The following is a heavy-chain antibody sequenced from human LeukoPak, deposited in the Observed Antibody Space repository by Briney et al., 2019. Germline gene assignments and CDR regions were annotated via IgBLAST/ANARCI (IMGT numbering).Heavy chain of an antibody. D-gene: IGHD2-2*01. CDR2: IKQDGSEK. CDR3: ARVPLSYYYYYMDV. J-gene: IGHJ6*03. Sequence: PGGSLRLSCAASGFTFSSHWMSWVRQAPGKGLEWVANIKQDGSEKYYVDSVKGRFTISRDNAKNSLYLQMNSLRAEDTAVYYCARVPLSYYYYYMDVWGKGTTVTVSS. CDR1: GFTFSSHW. V-gene: IGHV3-7*01.